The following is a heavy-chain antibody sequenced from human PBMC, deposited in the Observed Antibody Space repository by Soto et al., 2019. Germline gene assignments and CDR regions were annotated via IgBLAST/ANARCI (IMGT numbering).Heavy chain of an antibody. J-gene: IGHJ3*02. Sequence: GASVKVSCKASGYTFTSYGISWVRQAPGQGLEWMGWISAYNGNTNYAQKLQGRVTMTTDTSTSTAYMELRSLGSDDTAVYYCARDRRVFYDSSGTPDAFDIWGQGTMVTVSS. CDR2: ISAYNGNT. D-gene: IGHD3-22*01. V-gene: IGHV1-18*01. CDR1: GYTFTSYG. CDR3: ARDRRVFYDSSGTPDAFDI.